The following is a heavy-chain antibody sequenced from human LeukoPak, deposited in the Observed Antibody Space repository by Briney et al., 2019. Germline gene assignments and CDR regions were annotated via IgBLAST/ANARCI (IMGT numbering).Heavy chain of an antibody. V-gene: IGHV3-23*01. CDR1: GFTFNNYA. D-gene: IGHD7-27*01. Sequence: HPGGSLRLSCAASGFTFNNYAMNWVRQAPGKGLEWVSTVGVSGADTYYADSVRGRFTISRDNSKNTLSLQMRSLRAEDTAIYYCTKDCTGDYSLGYWGQGTLVTVSS. CDR3: TKDCTGDYSLGY. CDR2: VGVSGADT. J-gene: IGHJ4*02.